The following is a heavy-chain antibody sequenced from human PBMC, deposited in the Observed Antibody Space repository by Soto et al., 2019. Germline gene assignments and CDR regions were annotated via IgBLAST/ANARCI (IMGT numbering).Heavy chain of an antibody. D-gene: IGHD6-19*01. CDR2: IYYSGST. CDR1: GGSISSYY. Sequence: SETLSLTCTVSGGSISSYYWSWIRQPPGKGLEWIGYIYYSGSTNYNPSLKSRVTISVDTSKNQFSLKLSSVTAADTAVYYCARDGGSGWYGDFDYWGQGTLVTVYS. J-gene: IGHJ4*02. CDR3: ARDGGSGWYGDFDY. V-gene: IGHV4-59*01.